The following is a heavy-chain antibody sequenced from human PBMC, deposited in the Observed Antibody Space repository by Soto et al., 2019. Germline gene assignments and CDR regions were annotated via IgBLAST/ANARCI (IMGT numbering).Heavy chain of an antibody. CDR3: TAAERGGSYYSDY. J-gene: IGHJ4*02. CDR1: GFTFTSAW. D-gene: IGHD1-26*01. V-gene: IGHV3-15*07. Sequence: EVQLVESGGGLVRPGESRRLSCAASGFTFTSAWINWVRQAPGKGLEWAGRIKSKTDGGTVDYGAPVKGRFTISRDDSKNTAYLQMNSRRNEDTALYYCTAAERGGSYYSDYWGQGTLVTVSS. CDR2: IKSKTDGGTV.